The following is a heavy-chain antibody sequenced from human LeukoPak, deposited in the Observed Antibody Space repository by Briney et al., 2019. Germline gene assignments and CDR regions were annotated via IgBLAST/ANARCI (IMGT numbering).Heavy chain of an antibody. CDR1: GYTFTSYG. CDR2: ISAYNGNT. D-gene: IGHD2-15*01. V-gene: IGHV1-18*01. Sequence: GASVKVSCKASGYTFTSYGISWVRQAPGQGLEWMGWISAYNGNTNYAQKLQGRVTMTTDTSTSTAYMELRSLRSDDTAVYYCARGPALVVVAATARGYYYYGMDVWGQGTTVTVSS. CDR3: ARGPALVVVAATARGYYYYGMDV. J-gene: IGHJ6*02.